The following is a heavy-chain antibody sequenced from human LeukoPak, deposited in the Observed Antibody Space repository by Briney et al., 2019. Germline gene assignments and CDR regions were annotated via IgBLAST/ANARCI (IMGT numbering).Heavy chain of an antibody. V-gene: IGHV4-31*02. D-gene: IGHD4-17*01. Sequence: SWIRQHPGKGLEWIGYIYYSGSTYYNPSLKSRVTISVDTSKNQFSLKLSSVTAADTAVYYCARGVTTVTTWRFISRYYFDYWGRGTLVTVSS. J-gene: IGHJ4*02. CDR3: ARGVTTVTTWRFISRYYFDY. CDR2: IYYSGST.